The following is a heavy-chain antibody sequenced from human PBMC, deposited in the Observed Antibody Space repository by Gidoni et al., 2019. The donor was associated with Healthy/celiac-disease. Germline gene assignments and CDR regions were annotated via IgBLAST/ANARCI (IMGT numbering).Heavy chain of an antibody. J-gene: IGHJ6*02. D-gene: IGHD6-19*01. Sequence: EVQLVESGGGLVQPGRSLRLSCAASGFTFDDYAMHWVRQAPGKGLEWVSGISWNSGSIGYADSVKGRFTISRDNAKNSLYLQMNSLRAEDTALYYCAKDIGPGYIAVAGNYYYYGMDVWGQGTTVTVSS. CDR2: ISWNSGSI. V-gene: IGHV3-9*01. CDR3: AKDIGPGYIAVAGNYYYYGMDV. CDR1: GFTFDDYA.